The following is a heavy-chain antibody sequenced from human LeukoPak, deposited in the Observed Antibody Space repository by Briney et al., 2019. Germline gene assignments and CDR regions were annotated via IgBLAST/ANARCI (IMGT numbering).Heavy chain of an antibody. V-gene: IGHV4-30-4*02. CDR2: IYYSGST. CDR1: GGSISSGDYY. D-gene: IGHD5-24*01. Sequence: PSETLSLTCTVSGGSISSGDYYWSWIRQPPGKGLEWIGYIYYSGSTYYNPSLKSRVTISVDTSKNQFSLKLSSVTAADTAVYYCARIVRDGYRRVAGFDYWGQGTLVTVSS. J-gene: IGHJ4*02. CDR3: ARIVRDGYRRVAGFDY.